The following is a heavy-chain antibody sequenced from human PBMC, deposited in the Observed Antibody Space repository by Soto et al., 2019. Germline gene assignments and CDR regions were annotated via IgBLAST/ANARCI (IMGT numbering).Heavy chain of an antibody. V-gene: IGHV1-69*13. J-gene: IGHJ4*02. CDR3: ARGTYYYDSSGYYYDY. CDR1: GGTFSSYA. CDR2: IIPIFGTA. Sequence: SVKVSCKASGGTFSSYAISWVRQAPGQGLEWMGGIIPIFGTANYAQKFQGRVTITADESTSTAYMELSSLRSEDTAVYYCARGTYYYDSSGYYYDYWGQGTLVTVSS. D-gene: IGHD3-22*01.